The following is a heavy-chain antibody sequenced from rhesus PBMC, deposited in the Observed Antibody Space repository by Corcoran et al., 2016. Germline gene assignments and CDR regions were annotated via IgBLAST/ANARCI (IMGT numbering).Heavy chain of an antibody. CDR3: ARDRVFDY. V-gene: IGHV4-76*01. CDR1: GGYISSGYD. Sequence: QVQLQESGPGVVKPSETLSLTCAVSGGYISSGYDWSWIRQPPGKGLEWIGYIYSSSGSTNYNPSLKNRVTISKDASKNQFSLKLSSVTAADTAVYYCARDRVFDYWGQGVLVTVSS. CDR2: IYSSSGST. J-gene: IGHJ4*01.